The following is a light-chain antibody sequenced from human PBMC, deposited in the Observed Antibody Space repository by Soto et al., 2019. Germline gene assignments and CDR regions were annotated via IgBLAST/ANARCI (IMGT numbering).Light chain of an antibody. CDR3: KSYAGSNTYV. J-gene: IGLJ1*01. CDR1: KSDIGVYDF. V-gene: IGLV2-8*01. Sequence: QSVLTQPPSASGSPGQSVTISCTGTKSDIGVYDFVSWYQQHPGKAPRLIIYEVVQRPSGVPDRFSGPKSGNTASLTVSGLQAADEADYFCKSYAGSNTYVFGSGTKVTVL. CDR2: EVV.